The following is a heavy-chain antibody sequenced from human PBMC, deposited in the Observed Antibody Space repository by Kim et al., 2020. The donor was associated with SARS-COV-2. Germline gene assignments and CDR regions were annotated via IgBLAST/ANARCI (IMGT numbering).Heavy chain of an antibody. J-gene: IGHJ6*02. Sequence: GGSLRLSCAASGFTFSDHYMDWVRQAPGKGLEWVGRTRNKANSYTTEYAASVKGRFTISRDDSKNSLYLQMNSLKTEDTAVYYCARALVVPAAITDYYYYGMDVWGQGTTVTVSS. V-gene: IGHV3-72*01. D-gene: IGHD2-2*02. CDR1: GFTFSDHY. CDR3: ARALVVPAAITDYYYYGMDV. CDR2: TRNKANSYTT.